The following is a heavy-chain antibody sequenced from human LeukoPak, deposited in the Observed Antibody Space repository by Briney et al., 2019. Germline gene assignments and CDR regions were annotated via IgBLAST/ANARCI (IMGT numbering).Heavy chain of an antibody. V-gene: IGHV1-24*01. Sequence: GASVKVSCKVSGYTLTELSMHWVRQAPGKGLEWMGGFDPEDGETIYAQKFQGRVTMTEDTSTDTAYMELSSLRSEDTAVYYCATVPASSYYMDVWGKGTTVTVSS. J-gene: IGHJ6*03. CDR3: ATVPASSYYMDV. CDR2: FDPEDGET. CDR1: GYTLTELS. D-gene: IGHD2-15*01.